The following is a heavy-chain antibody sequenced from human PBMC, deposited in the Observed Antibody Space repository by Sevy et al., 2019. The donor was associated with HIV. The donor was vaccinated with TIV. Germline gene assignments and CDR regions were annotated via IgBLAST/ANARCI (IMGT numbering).Heavy chain of an antibody. D-gene: IGHD3-22*01. V-gene: IGHV4-59*08. CDR2: IYYSGST. Sequence: PSETLSLTCTVSGGSISSYYWSWIRQPPGKGLEWIGYIYYSGSTNYNPSLKSRVTISVDTSKNQFSLKLSSVTAADTAVYYCARQSHYYYDSSGYFFDYWGQGTLVTVSS. J-gene: IGHJ4*02. CDR3: ARQSHYYYDSSGYFFDY. CDR1: GGSISSYY.